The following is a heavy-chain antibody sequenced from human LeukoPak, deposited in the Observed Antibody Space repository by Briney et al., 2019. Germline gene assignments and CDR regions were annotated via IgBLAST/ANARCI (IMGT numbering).Heavy chain of an antibody. D-gene: IGHD3-16*01. J-gene: IGHJ1*01. CDR2: IYYRGRT. CDR3: ARQSDDLGYFQH. Sequence: SEALSLTCTVSGGSLSSYYWSWIRQPPGKGLEWIGYIYYRGRTKYNPSLQSRVTISVDTSRNQFSLRLSSVTAADTAVYYCARQSDDLGYFQHWGQGTLVTVSS. V-gene: IGHV4-59*08. CDR1: GGSLSSYY.